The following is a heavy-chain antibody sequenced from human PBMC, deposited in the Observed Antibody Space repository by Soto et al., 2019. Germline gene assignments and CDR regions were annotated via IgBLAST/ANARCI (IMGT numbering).Heavy chain of an antibody. CDR2: IYHCGST. Sequence: QVQLQESGPGLVKPSGTLSLTCAVSGGSISSSYWWSWVRQPPGKALEWIGEIYHCGSTNYNPSLKSRVTISVDKSKYQFSLKLSSVTAADTAVYYCARRRITMIVVVFDAFDIWGQGTMVTVSS. V-gene: IGHV4-4*02. D-gene: IGHD3-22*01. CDR1: GGSISSSYW. J-gene: IGHJ3*02. CDR3: ARRRITMIVVVFDAFDI.